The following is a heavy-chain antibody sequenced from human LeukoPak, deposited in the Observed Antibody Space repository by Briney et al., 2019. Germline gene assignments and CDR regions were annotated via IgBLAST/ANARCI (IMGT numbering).Heavy chain of an antibody. CDR2: IYHSGST. D-gene: IGHD6-19*01. J-gene: IGHJ4*02. CDR1: GYSISSGYY. CDR3: ARYPDSGSGWPGWDY. V-gene: IGHV4-38-2*01. Sequence: SETLSLTCAVSGYSISSGYYWGWIRQPPGKGLEWIGSIYHSGSTYYNPSLKSRVTISVDTSKNQFSLKLSSVTAADTAVYYCARYPDSGSGWPGWDYWGRGTLVTVSS.